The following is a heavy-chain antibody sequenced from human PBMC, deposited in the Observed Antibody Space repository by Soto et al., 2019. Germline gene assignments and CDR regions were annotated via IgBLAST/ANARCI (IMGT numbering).Heavy chain of an antibody. CDR3: ARLGVMITFGGVMNAFDI. D-gene: IGHD3-16*01. Sequence: EVQLVQSGDEVKKPGESLKISCKGSGYSFTSYWIGWVRQMPGKGLEWMGIIYPGDSDTRYSPSFQGQVTISADKSISTADLQWSSLKASDTAMYYCARLGVMITFGGVMNAFDIWGQGTMVTVSS. CDR1: GYSFTSYW. J-gene: IGHJ3*02. CDR2: IYPGDSDT. V-gene: IGHV5-51*01.